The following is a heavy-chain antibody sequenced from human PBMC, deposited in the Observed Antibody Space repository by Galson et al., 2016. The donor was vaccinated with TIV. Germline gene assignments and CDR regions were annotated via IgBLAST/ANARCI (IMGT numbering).Heavy chain of an antibody. Sequence: SGGTFSTYVFSWLRQAPGQGLEWMGVINPIFGTANYAQTFQGRLTITADESTSSAYMELSSLRSEDTAVYYCATDRNTALDNYSYYYGMDVWGQGTTVTVSS. V-gene: IGHV1-69*01. J-gene: IGHJ6*02. CDR2: INPIFGTA. D-gene: IGHD5-18*01. CDR3: ATDRNTALDNYSYYYGMDV. CDR1: GGTFSTYV.